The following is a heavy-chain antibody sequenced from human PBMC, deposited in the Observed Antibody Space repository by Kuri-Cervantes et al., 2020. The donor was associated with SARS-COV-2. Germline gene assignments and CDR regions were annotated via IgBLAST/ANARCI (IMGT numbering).Heavy chain of an antibody. CDR1: GFTFSSYG. CDR3: AREGIRQQRPHRHRYFDL. D-gene: IGHD6-25*01. V-gene: IGHV3-33*01. J-gene: IGHJ2*01. CDR2: IWYDGSNK. Sequence: LSLTCAASGFTFSSYGMHWVRQAPGKGLEWVAVIWYDGSNKYYADSVKGRFTISRDNSKNTLYLQMNSLRAEDTAVYYCAREGIRQQRPHRHRYFDLWGRGNLVHVAS.